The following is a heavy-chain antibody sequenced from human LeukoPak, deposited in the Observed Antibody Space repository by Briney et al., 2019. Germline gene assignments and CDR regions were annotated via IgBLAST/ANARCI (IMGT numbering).Heavy chain of an antibody. D-gene: IGHD4-17*01. CDR3: ARLNDYGDYWALDY. CDR2: INPNSGGT. V-gene: IGHV1-2*02. Sequence: GASVKVSCKASGFTFTDYYMHWVRQAPGQGLDWMGWINPNSGGTNYAQKFQGRVTMTRDTSISTAYMELSRVRSDDTAVYYCARLNDYGDYWALDYWGQGTLVTVSS. J-gene: IGHJ4*02. CDR1: GFTFTDYY.